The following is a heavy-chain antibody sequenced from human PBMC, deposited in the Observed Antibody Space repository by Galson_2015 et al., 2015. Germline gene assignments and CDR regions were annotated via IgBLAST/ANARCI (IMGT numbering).Heavy chain of an antibody. CDR2: IYYSGST. CDR3: ARSSPSDSSGHDAFDI. V-gene: IGHV4-61*01. J-gene: IGHJ3*02. D-gene: IGHD3-22*01. Sequence: SETLSLTCTVSGGSVSSGSYYWSWIRQPPGKGLEWIGYIYYSGSTNYNPSLKSRVTISVDTSKNQFSLKLSSVTAADTAVYYCARSSPSDSSGHDAFDIWGQGTMVTVSS. CDR1: GGSVSSGSYY.